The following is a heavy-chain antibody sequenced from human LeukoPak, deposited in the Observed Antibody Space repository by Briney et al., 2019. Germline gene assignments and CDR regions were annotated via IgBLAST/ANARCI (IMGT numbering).Heavy chain of an antibody. V-gene: IGHV3-21*01. CDR2: ISRSATYL. Sequence: GGSLRLSCAASGFAFSGYSMNWVRQAPGKGLEWVSSISRSATYLYYADSLQGRFTVSRDDAKSSLYLQMNSLSAEDTAVYYCARHVYSSGWGAFDIWGQGTMVTVSS. D-gene: IGHD6-19*01. CDR3: ARHVYSSGWGAFDI. CDR1: GFAFSGYS. J-gene: IGHJ3*02.